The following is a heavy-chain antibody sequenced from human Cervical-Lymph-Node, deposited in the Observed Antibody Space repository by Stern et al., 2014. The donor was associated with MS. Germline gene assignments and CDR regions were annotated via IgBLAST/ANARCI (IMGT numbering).Heavy chain of an antibody. D-gene: IGHD3-22*01. J-gene: IGHJ4*02. V-gene: IGHV3-33*01. CDR1: GFTFSNSG. CDR3: ARDDGSGYYYYDS. CDR2: IWYDGSNK. Sequence: VQLVESGGGVVQPGRSLRLSCAASGFTFSNSGMHWVRPAPGKGLEWVALIWYDGSNKYYGESVKGRFTISRDNSKKTLYLQMNSLRAEDTAVYYCARDDGSGYYYYDSWGQGILVTVSS.